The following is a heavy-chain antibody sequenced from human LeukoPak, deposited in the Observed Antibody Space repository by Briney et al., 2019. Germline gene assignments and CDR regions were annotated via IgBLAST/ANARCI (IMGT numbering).Heavy chain of an antibody. V-gene: IGHV4-59*01. CDR1: GGSIRSYC. Sequence: SEPLSLTCTVLGGSIRSYCWSWIRKRPGKGREWSGYIYYSGSTNYNPSLKSRVTISVDTSKNQFSLKLSSVTAADTAVYYCAGYSSSWTGNAFDIWGQGPMVTVSS. CDR2: IYYSGST. J-gene: IGHJ3*02. D-gene: IGHD6-13*01. CDR3: AGYSSSWTGNAFDI.